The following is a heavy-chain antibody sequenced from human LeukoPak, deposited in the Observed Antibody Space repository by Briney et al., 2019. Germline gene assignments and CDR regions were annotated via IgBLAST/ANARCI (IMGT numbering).Heavy chain of an antibody. CDR2: INHGGST. CDR1: GGSFSGYY. CDR3: ARGVDDSSGYRYWYFDL. D-gene: IGHD3-22*01. Sequence: SETLSLTCAVYGGSFSGYYWSWIRQPPGKGLKWIGEINHGGSTNYNPSLKSRVTISVDTSKNQFSLKLSSVTAADTAVYYRARGVDDSSGYRYWYFDLWGRGTLVTVSS. J-gene: IGHJ2*01. V-gene: IGHV4-34*01.